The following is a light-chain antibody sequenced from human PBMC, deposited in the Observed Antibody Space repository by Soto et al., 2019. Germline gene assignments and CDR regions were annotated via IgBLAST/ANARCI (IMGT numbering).Light chain of an antibody. J-gene: IGKJ1*01. CDR1: QVFRGA. CDR2: DAS. CDR3: QQFNSFLTWT. Sequence: ANQLTQSPSSLSASVGDSVTITCRADQVFRGAVAWYQLKPGKAPKLLIYDASTLESGVPSRFSGSGSGTDLSLTISSLQPEDFATYYCQQFNSFLTWTFGQGTKVEI. V-gene: IGKV1-13*02.